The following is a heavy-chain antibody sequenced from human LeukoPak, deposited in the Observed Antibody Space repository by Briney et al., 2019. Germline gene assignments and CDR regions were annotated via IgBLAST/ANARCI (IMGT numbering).Heavy chain of an antibody. J-gene: IGHJ4*02. Sequence: GGSLRLSCAASGFTFSRYKMNWVRQAPGKGLEWVSYISSSSTIHYADSVRGRFTISRDDAKNSLYLQMNSLRAEDTAMYYCARDSSGFDYWGQGTLVTVSS. D-gene: IGHD6-19*01. CDR2: ISSSSTI. CDR3: ARDSSGFDY. V-gene: IGHV3-48*03. CDR1: GFTFSRYK.